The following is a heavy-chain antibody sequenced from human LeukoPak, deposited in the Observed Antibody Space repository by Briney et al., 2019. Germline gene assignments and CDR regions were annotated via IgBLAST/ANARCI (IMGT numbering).Heavy chain of an antibody. D-gene: IGHD2-15*01. V-gene: IGHV4-59*01. Sequence: PSETLSLTCTDSGGSISSYYWSWLRQPPGKGLEWIGNIYNTGSTNYNPSLKSRVTISVDTSKNQFSLKLSSVTAAATAVYYCARGAGGWVVAAIWDYNWFDPWGQGSLVTVSS. CDR1: GGSISSYY. CDR3: ARGAGGWVVAAIWDYNWFDP. J-gene: IGHJ5*02. CDR2: IYNTGST.